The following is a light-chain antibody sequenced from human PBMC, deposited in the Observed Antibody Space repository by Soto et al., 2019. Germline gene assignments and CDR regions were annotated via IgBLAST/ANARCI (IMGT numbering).Light chain of an antibody. J-gene: IGKJ1*01. V-gene: IGKV3-11*01. CDR2: DVS. CDR1: QNISNY. CDR3: QQYDKWPRT. Sequence: IVLTQSPATLSLSPCKRATVSCRASQNISNYLIWYQQKPGQAPRLLIYDVSNRATGIPARFSGSGSGTDFTLTISSLEPEDFAVYHCQQYDKWPRTFGQGTKVDIK.